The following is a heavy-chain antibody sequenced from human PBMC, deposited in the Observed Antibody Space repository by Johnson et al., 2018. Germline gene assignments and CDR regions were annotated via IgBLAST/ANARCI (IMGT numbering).Heavy chain of an antibody. Sequence: VQLVQSGGGLVKPGRSLRLACTGAGFTFGDYVLSWFRQAPGKGLEWVGFIRSKAYGGTTEYAAPVRGRFTISRDDSKSIAYLQMNSLKTEDTAVYFCTREETTADFFYSGMDVWGQGTTVIVSS. CDR2: IRSKAYGGTT. CDR1: GFTFGDYV. CDR3: TREETTADFFYSGMDV. V-gene: IGHV3-49*05. J-gene: IGHJ6*02. D-gene: IGHD4-11*01.